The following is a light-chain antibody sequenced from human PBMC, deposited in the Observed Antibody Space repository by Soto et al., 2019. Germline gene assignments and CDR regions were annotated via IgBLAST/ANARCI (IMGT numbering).Light chain of an antibody. V-gene: IGKV1-5*01. Sequence: DIQMSKSPSTLSASVGDTVKITCRASQSISSWLAWFQQKPGKAPKLLLYDASSLESGVPSRFSGSGSGTEFTLTISSLQPDDFATYYCQQYNSYSGTFGQGTKVDIK. CDR2: DAS. CDR3: QQYNSYSGT. J-gene: IGKJ1*01. CDR1: QSISSW.